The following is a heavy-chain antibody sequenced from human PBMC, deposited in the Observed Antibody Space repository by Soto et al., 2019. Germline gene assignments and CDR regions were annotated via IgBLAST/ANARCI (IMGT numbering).Heavy chain of an antibody. CDR3: ARAGDTSLGIRELGAFDI. CDR2: VWYDGSNK. Sequence: GGSLRLSCRASGFIFSNYGMHWVRQAAGKGLEWVAVVWYDGSNKYYADSVKGRFTISRDNSKSTLYLQMSSLRAEDTALYYCARAGDTSLGIRELGAFDIWGQGTKVTVSS. V-gene: IGHV3-33*01. J-gene: IGHJ3*02. D-gene: IGHD2-21*01. CDR1: GFIFSNYG.